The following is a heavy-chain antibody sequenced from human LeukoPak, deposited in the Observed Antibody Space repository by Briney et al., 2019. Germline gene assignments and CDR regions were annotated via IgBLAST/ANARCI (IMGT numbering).Heavy chain of an antibody. CDR2: TYYRSKWYH. CDR3: AKGGAVAGRPFDY. Sequence: SQTLSLTCAISGDSVSNDRATWNWIRQSPSRGLEWLGRTYYRSKWYHDYALSAQSRITINPDTSKNQFSLQLSSVTPEDTAVYYCAKGGAVAGRPFDYWGQGTLVTVSS. CDR1: GDSVSNDRAT. J-gene: IGHJ4*02. D-gene: IGHD6-19*01. V-gene: IGHV6-1*01.